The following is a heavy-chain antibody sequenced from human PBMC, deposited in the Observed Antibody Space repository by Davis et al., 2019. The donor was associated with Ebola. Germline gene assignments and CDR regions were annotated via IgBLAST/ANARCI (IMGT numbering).Heavy chain of an antibody. CDR2: IYPGDSDT. CDR3: ARLQAVADTYLDY. J-gene: IGHJ4*02. CDR1: GYSFTNYW. Sequence: GESLKISCKGSGYSFTNYWIGWVRQMPGKGLEWMGIIYPGDSDTRYSPSFQGKVTISVDKSISTAYLQWSGLKASDTAMYYCARLQAVADTYLDYWGQGTLVTVSS. D-gene: IGHD6-19*01. V-gene: IGHV5-51*01.